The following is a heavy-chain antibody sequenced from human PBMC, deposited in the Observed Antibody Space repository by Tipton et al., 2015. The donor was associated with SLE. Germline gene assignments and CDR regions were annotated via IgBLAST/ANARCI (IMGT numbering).Heavy chain of an antibody. CDR2: IYPGDSDT. CDR3: AGLPSGYYYGTGVLCYGMDG. CDR1: GYTFANFW. Sequence: QLVQSGAEVKKPGESLKISCRVSGYTFANFWISWVRQMPGKGLEWMGIIYPGDSDTRYSPSFQGQVTISAHKSISTAYLQWSSLKASDTAMYYCAGLPSGYYYGTGVLCYGMDGWGQRTTVTVSS. V-gene: IGHV5-51*01. D-gene: IGHD3-10*01. J-gene: IGHJ6*02.